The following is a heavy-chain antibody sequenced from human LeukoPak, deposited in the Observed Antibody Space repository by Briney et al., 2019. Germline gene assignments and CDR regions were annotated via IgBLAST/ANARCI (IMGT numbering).Heavy chain of an antibody. D-gene: IGHD3-22*01. J-gene: IGHJ5*02. CDR1: GFTFSSYA. CDR3: AIIVTHYYDSSGYNWFDP. Sequence: GGSLRLSCAASGFTFSSYAMHWVRQAPGKGLEWVAVISYDGSNKYYADSVKGRFTISRDNSKNTLYLQMNSLRAEDTAVYYCAIIVTHYYDSSGYNWFDPWGQGTLVSVSS. CDR2: ISYDGSNK. V-gene: IGHV3-30-3*01.